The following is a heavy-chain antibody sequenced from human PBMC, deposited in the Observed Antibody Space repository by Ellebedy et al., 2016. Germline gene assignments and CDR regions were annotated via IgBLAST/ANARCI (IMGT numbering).Heavy chain of an antibody. CDR2: IYYSGST. Sequence: SETLSLTCTVSGGSISNYYWSWIRQPPGKGLEWIGYIYYSGSTNYNPSLKSRVTISVDKSKNQFSLKLSSVTAADTAVYYCARRYDTGPQSSFDAWGQGTLVTVSS. CDR1: GGSISNYY. J-gene: IGHJ5*02. D-gene: IGHD2-8*02. V-gene: IGHV4-59*12. CDR3: ARRYDTGPQSSFDA.